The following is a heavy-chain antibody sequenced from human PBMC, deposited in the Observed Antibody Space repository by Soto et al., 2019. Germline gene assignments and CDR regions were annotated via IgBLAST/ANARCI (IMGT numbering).Heavy chain of an antibody. CDR1: GYTFTSYA. V-gene: IGHV1-3*05. J-gene: IGHJ6*02. CDR2: INAGNGNT. Sequence: QVQLGQSGAEEKKPGASVKVSCKASGYTFTSYAMHWVRQAPGQRLEWMGWINAGNGNTKYSQKFQGRVTITRDTSASTAYMGLSSLRSEDTAVYYCARVGRDYYYYGMDVWGQRTTFTVSS. CDR3: ARVGRDYYYYGMDV.